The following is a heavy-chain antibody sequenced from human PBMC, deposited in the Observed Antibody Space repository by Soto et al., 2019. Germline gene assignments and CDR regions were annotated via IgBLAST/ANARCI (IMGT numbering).Heavy chain of an antibody. J-gene: IGHJ4*02. V-gene: IGHV1-69*13. D-gene: IGHD5-18*01. CDR1: GGTFYTYT. Sequence: ASVKVSCKASGGTFYTYTFSWVRQAPGQGLEWMGSITPIYPTANYAEKFQGRLTVTADGSTNTAYMELNSLTSEDTAVYYCARIPRYSFPTSDDLDSWGQGTLVTVSS. CDR2: ITPIYPTA. CDR3: ARIPRYSFPTSDDLDS.